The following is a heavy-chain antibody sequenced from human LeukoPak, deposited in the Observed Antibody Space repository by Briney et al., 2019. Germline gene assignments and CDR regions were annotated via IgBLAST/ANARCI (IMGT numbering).Heavy chain of an antibody. CDR3: AAFPQLVWNYYGMDV. J-gene: IGHJ6*02. CDR2: IWYDGSNK. D-gene: IGHD6-6*01. CDR1: GFTFSSYG. Sequence: GGSLRLSCAASGFTFSSYGMHWVRQALGKGLEWVAVIWYDGSNKYYADSVKGRFTISRDNSKSTLYLQMNSPRAEDTAVYYCAAFPQLVWNYYGMDVWGQGTTVTVSS. V-gene: IGHV3-33*01.